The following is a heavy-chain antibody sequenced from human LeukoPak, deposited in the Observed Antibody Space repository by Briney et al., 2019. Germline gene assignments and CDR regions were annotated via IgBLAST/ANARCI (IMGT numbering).Heavy chain of an antibody. Sequence: PVKVSCKASGGTFSSYAISWVRQAPGQGLEWMGGIIPIFGTANYAQKFQGRVTITTDESTSTAYMELSSLRSEDTAVYYCASSRDGYNGYYYYYYMDVWGKGTTVTVSS. CDR1: GGTFSSYA. V-gene: IGHV1-69*05. CDR3: ASSRDGYNGYYYYYYMDV. J-gene: IGHJ6*03. CDR2: IIPIFGTA. D-gene: IGHD5-24*01.